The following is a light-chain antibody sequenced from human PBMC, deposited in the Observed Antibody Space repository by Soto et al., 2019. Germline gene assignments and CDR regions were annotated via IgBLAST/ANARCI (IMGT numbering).Light chain of an antibody. CDR3: SSYTGSDNLV. Sequence: QSALTQPPSASGSPGQSVTISCTGTSSDVGAYNYVSWYQQHPGEAPKLMIYDVTTRPSGVPDRFSGSKSGNTASLTVSGLQAEDEADYFCSSYTGSDNLVFGGGTQLTVL. CDR1: SSDVGAYNY. CDR2: DVT. J-gene: IGLJ2*01. V-gene: IGLV2-8*01.